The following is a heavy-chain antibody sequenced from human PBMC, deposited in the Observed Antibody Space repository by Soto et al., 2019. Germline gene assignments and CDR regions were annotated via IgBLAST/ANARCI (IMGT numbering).Heavy chain of an antibody. J-gene: IGHJ6*02. D-gene: IGHD4-4*01. CDR1: GGSISSYY. Sequence: SETLSLTCTVSGGSISSYYWSWIRQPPGKGLEWIGYIYYSGSTNYNPSLKSRVTISVDTSKNQFSLKLSSVTAADTAVYYCARGSTGFYSKLSGMDVWCQGTTVTVSS. V-gene: IGHV4-59*01. CDR3: ARGSTGFYSKLSGMDV. CDR2: IYYSGST.